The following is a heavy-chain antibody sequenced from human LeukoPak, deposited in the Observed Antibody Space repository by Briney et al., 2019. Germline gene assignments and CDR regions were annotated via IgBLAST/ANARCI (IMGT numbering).Heavy chain of an antibody. CDR3: TRGRRRDPTGSSYYYGMDV. CDR1: GFTFSDYY. Sequence: GGSLRLSCAASGFTFSDYYMSWIRQAPGKGLEWVSYISSTGSTKFYADSVKGRFTISRDNAKHSLYLQVNSLRAEDTAVYYCTRGRRRDPTGSSYYYGMDVWGQGTTVAVSS. J-gene: IGHJ6*02. CDR2: ISSTGSTK. D-gene: IGHD1-1*01. V-gene: IGHV3-11*01.